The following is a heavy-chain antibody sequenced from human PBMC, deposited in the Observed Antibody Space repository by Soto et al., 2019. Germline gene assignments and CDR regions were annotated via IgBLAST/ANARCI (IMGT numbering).Heavy chain of an antibody. CDR1: GYTFTSYA. J-gene: IGHJ4*02. CDR3: ARDAGAPRTDFDY. Sequence: ASVKVSCKASGYTFTSYAMHWVRQAPGQRLEWMGWINAGNGNTKYSQKFQGRVTITSDTSASTAYMELSSLRSDDTAVYYCARDAGAPRTDFDYWGQGTLVTVSS. CDR2: INAGNGNT. V-gene: IGHV1-3*01.